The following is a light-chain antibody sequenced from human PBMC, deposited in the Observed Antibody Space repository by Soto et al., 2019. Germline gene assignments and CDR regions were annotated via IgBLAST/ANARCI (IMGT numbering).Light chain of an antibody. CDR3: QSYDSSLSGVL. J-gene: IGLJ2*01. CDR2: DNN. Sequence: QSVLTQPPSVSGAPGQRVTISCTGSSSNIGAGYDVHWYQQLPGTAPKLLIYDNNNRPSGVPDRFSGSKSGTSASLATTGLQAEDEADYYCQSYDSSLSGVLFGGGTKLTVL. V-gene: IGLV1-40*01. CDR1: SSNIGAGYD.